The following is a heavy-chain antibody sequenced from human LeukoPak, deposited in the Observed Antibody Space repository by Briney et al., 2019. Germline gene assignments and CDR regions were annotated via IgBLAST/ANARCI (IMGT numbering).Heavy chain of an antibody. CDR3: AREPPAD. CDR2: IRYDGSNK. J-gene: IGHJ4*02. V-gene: IGHV3-30*02. CDR1: GFTFSSYG. Sequence: EGSLRLSCAASGFTFSSYGMHWVRQAPGKGLEWVAFIRYDGSNKYYADSVKGRFTISRDNSKNTLYLQTNSLRAEDTAEYYCAREPPADWGQGTLVTVSS.